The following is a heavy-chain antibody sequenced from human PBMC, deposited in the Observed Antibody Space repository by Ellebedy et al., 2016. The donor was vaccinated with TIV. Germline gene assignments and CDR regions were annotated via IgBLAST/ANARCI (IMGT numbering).Heavy chain of an antibody. CDR2: IKQDGSEK. D-gene: IGHD5-24*01. CDR3: AKGPTRGY. CDR1: GFTFSSYW. V-gene: IGHV3-7*03. Sequence: GESLKISCAASGFTFSSYWMIWVRQAPGKGLEWVANIKQDGSEKYYVDSVKGRFTISRDNAKNSLYLQMNSLRADDTAVYYCAKGPTRGYWGQGTLVTVSS. J-gene: IGHJ4*02.